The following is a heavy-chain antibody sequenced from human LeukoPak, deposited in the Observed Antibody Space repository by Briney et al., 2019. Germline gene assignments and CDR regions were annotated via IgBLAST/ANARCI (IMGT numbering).Heavy chain of an antibody. CDR2: INSDGSST. Sequence: PGGSLRLSCAASGFTFSGSAVHWVRQAPGKGLVWVSRINSDGSSTSYADSVKGRFTISRDNAKNTLYLQMNSLRAEDTAVYYCARDPRSSGWYEGNWFDPWGQGTLVTVSS. V-gene: IGHV3-74*01. CDR1: GFTFSGSA. J-gene: IGHJ5*02. D-gene: IGHD6-19*01. CDR3: ARDPRSSGWYEGNWFDP.